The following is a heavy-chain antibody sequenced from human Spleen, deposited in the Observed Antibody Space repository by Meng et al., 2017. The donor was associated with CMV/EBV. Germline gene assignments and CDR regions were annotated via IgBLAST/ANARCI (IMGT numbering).Heavy chain of an antibody. J-gene: IGHJ5*02. D-gene: IGHD3-22*01. CDR1: GFTFSSYS. CDR2: IKQDGSEK. Sequence: GESLKISCAASGFTFSSYSMNWVRQAPGKGLEWVANIKQDGSEKYYVDSVKGRFTISRDNAKNSLYLQMNSLRAEDTAVYYCARVADSSGYYVTFDPWGQGTLVTVSS. CDR3: ARVADSSGYYVTFDP. V-gene: IGHV3-7*01.